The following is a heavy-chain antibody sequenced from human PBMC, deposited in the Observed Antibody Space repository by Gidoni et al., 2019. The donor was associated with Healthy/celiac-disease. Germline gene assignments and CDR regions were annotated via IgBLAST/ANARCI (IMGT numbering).Heavy chain of an antibody. Sequence: EVQLVESGGGLVKPGGSLRLSCAASGFTFSSYSMNWVRQAPGKGLEWVSSISSSSSYIYYADSVKGRFTISRDNAKNSLYLQMNSLRAEDTAVYYCARDKPTNYYYYYGMDVWGQGTTVTVSS. CDR3: ARDKPTNYYYYYGMDV. V-gene: IGHV3-21*01. CDR2: ISSSSSYI. J-gene: IGHJ6*02. CDR1: GFTFSSYS.